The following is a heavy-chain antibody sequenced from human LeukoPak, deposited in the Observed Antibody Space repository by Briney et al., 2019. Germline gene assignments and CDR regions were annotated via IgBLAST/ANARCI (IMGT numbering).Heavy chain of an antibody. CDR3: AKSVPAIRGEIDY. Sequence: GGSLRLSCAASGFTFSSYGTHWVRQAPGKGLERVAFIRYDGSNKNYVDSVKGRFTISRDNSKNTLYLQMNSLRAEDTAVYYCAKSVPAIRGEIDYWGQGTLVTVSS. CDR1: GFTFSSYG. D-gene: IGHD3-10*01. V-gene: IGHV3-30*02. J-gene: IGHJ4*02. CDR2: IRYDGSNK.